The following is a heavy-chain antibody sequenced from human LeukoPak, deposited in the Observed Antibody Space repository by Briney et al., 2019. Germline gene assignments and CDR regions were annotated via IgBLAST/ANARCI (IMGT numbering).Heavy chain of an antibody. Sequence: GGSLRLSCAASGFTFSTYWMNWYRQAPGQGLEWVSGISGSGGSTDYTDSVKGRFTISRDNSKNTLFLQMDRLRAEDTAVYYCARHTPLPMFRGPIGDWGQGTLVTVSS. J-gene: IGHJ4*02. CDR2: ISGSGGST. CDR1: GFTFSTYW. D-gene: IGHD3-10*01. CDR3: ARHTPLPMFRGPIGD. V-gene: IGHV3-23*01.